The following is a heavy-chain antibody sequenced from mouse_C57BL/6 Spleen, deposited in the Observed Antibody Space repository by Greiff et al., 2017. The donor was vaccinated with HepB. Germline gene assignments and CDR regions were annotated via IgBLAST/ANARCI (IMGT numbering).Heavy chain of an antibody. V-gene: IGHV1-52*01. D-gene: IGHD1-1*01. CDR2: IDPSDSET. CDR3: ARAGITTVVATDYCDY. J-gene: IGHJ2*01. Sequence: QVQLQQPGAELVRPGSSVKLSCKASGYTFTSYWMHWVKQRPIQGLEWIGNIDPSDSETDYNQKFKDKATLTVDKSSSTAYMQLSSLTSEDSAVYYCARAGITTVVATDYCDYWGEGTTLTVSS. CDR1: GYTFTSYW.